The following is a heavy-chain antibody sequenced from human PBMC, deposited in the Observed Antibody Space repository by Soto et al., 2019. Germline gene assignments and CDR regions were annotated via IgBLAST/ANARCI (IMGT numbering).Heavy chain of an antibody. D-gene: IGHD5-12*01. CDR1: GFTFDDYA. Sequence: QPGGSLRLSCAASGFTFDDYAMHWVRQTPGKGLEWVSGITWNSGTIYYADSVKGRFTISRDNAKNSLFLQMNSLRAEDTAVYYCARDPDFAGYNYWYFDLWGRGTLVTVSS. CDR3: ARDPDFAGYNYWYFDL. V-gene: IGHV3-9*01. J-gene: IGHJ2*01. CDR2: ITWNSGTI.